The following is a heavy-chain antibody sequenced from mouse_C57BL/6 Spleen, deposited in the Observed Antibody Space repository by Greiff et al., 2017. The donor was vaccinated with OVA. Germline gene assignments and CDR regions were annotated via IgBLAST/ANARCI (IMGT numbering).Heavy chain of an antibody. CDR3: TKVLRAYWYFDV. CDR1: GYTFTSYW. Sequence: VHVKQSGTVLARPGASVKMSCKTSGYTFTSYWMHWVKQRPGQGLEWIGAIYPGNSDTSYNQKFKGKAKLTAVTSASTAYMELSSLTNEDSAVYYCTKVLRAYWYFDVWGTGTTVTVSS. D-gene: IGHD1-1*01. V-gene: IGHV1-5*01. J-gene: IGHJ1*03. CDR2: IYPGNSDT.